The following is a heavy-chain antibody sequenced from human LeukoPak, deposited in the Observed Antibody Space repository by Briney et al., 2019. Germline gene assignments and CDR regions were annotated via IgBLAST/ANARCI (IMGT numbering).Heavy chain of an antibody. D-gene: IGHD2-8*01. V-gene: IGHV3-23*01. Sequence: GGSLRLSCAASGXTFSNYAMSWVRQAPGKGLQWVSAISDSGGKIYYADSVKGRFTISRDNSKNTLYMQMNSLRAEDTALYYCAKDRKVYQDWGQGTLVTVSS. CDR1: GXTFSNYA. J-gene: IGHJ4*02. CDR2: ISDSGGKI. CDR3: AKDRKVYQD.